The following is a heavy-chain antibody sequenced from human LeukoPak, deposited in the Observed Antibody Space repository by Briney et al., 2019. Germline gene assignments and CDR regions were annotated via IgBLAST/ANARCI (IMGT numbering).Heavy chain of an antibody. J-gene: IGHJ6*04. CDR3: ARDAGITMVRGVPWRYYGTDV. V-gene: IGHV4-31*03. D-gene: IGHD3-10*01. Sequence: SETLSLTCTVPGGSIISGGYYWSWIRQPPGKGLEWIGYIYYSGSTYYNPSLKSRVTISLDTSKNQFSLKLSSVAAADTAVYYCARDAGITMVRGVPWRYYGTDVWGKGTTVTVSS. CDR1: GGSIISGGYY. CDR2: IYYSGST.